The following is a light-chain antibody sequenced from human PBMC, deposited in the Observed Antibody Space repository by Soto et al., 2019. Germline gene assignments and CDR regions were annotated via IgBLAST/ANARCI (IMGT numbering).Light chain of an antibody. CDR3: QQYDTHFWT. V-gene: IGKV1-5*03. J-gene: IGKJ1*01. CDR2: HVS. Sequence: DIQMTQSPSTLSASVGDRVTVTCRASQSISSSLAWFQQKPGKAPKLLMYHVSRLNSGVSSRFIGSGSGTEFTLTISSLQPDDFATYYCQQYDTHFWTFGQGTKVDIK. CDR1: QSISSS.